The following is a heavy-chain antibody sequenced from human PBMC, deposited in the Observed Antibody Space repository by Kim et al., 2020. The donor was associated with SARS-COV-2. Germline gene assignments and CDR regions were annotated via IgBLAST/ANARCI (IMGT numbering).Heavy chain of an antibody. D-gene: IGHD1-1*01. CDR1: GYSFREYY. V-gene: IGHV1-18*01. CDR2: ISAYIGHL. Sequence: ASVKVSCKASGYSFREYYFSWVRQAPGQGLQWLGRISAYIGHLAYAPSLQGRITMTTDPFTNTVYMELRRLTSDDTAVYYCTRETRVVFEGLIVWGQGTT. J-gene: IGHJ6*02. CDR3: TRETRVVFEGLIV.